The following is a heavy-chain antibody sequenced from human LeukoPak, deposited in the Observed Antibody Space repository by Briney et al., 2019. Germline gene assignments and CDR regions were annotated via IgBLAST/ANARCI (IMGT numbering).Heavy chain of an antibody. D-gene: IGHD6-6*01. V-gene: IGHV3-23*01. CDR1: GFTFSSYA. CDR2: ISGSGGST. J-gene: IGHJ4*02. Sequence: PGGSLRLSCAASGFTFSSYAMSWARQAPGKGLEWVSAISGSGGSTYYADSVKGRFTISRDNSKNTLYLQMNSLRAEDTAVYYCAKDQPLSSSSEPDYWGQGTLVTVSS. CDR3: AKDQPLSSSSEPDY.